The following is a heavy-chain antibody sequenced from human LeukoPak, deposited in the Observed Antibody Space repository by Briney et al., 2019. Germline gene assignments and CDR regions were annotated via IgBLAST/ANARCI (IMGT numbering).Heavy chain of an antibody. D-gene: IGHD5-24*01. CDR1: GFTVSSNY. J-gene: IGHJ5*02. CDR3: ARARPMAGWFDP. V-gene: IGHV3-53*01. CDR2: IYSGGST. Sequence: LAGGSLRLSCAASGFTVSSNYMSWVRQAPGKGLEWVSVIYSGGSTYYADSVKGRFTISRDNSKNTLYLQMNSLRAEDTAMYYCARARPMAGWFDPWGQGTLVTVSS.